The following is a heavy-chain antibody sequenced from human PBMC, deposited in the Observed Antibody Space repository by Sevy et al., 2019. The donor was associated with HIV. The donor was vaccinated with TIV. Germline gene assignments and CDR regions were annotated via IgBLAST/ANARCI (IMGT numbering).Heavy chain of an antibody. D-gene: IGHD3-16*01. J-gene: IGHJ4*02. CDR1: GFTFSANG. V-gene: IGHV3-7*01. CDR2: IKADGGDK. Sequence: GGSLRLSCAASGFTFSANGMNWVRKVPGKGLRWGANIKADGGDKHYVDSVEGRFTISRDNAKNLLFLQMNSLRVEDTAVYYCAHETFGRFESWGQGTLVTVSS. CDR3: AHETFGRFES.